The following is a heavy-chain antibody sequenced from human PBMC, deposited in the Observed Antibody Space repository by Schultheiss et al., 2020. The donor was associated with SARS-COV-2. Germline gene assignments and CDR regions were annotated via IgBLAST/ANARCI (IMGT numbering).Heavy chain of an antibody. V-gene: IGHV3-48*04. J-gene: IGHJ6*02. D-gene: IGHD4-17*01. CDR1: GFTFSNYA. Sequence: GGSLRLSCAASGFTFSNYAMNWVRQAPGKGLEWVSYISSSGSTIYYADSVKGRFTISRDNAKNSLYLQMNSLTPEDTAVYHCARDLKDGDYAGGSFYYGMDVWGQGTTVTVSS. CDR3: ARDLKDGDYAGGSFYYGMDV. CDR2: ISSSGSTI.